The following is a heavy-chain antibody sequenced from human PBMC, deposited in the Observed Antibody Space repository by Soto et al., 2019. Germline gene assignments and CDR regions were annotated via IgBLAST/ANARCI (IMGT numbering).Heavy chain of an antibody. J-gene: IGHJ3*02. D-gene: IGHD2-15*01. CDR3: ARMGVDIVVVVARDAFDI. CDR2: IYYSGST. V-gene: IGHV4-59*12. Sequence: SETLSLTCTVSGGSISSYYWSWIRQPPGKGLEWIGYIYYSGSTYYNPSLKSRVTISVDTSKNQFSLKLSSVTAADTAVYYCARMGVDIVVVVARDAFDIRGQGPMVTVS. CDR1: GGSISSYY.